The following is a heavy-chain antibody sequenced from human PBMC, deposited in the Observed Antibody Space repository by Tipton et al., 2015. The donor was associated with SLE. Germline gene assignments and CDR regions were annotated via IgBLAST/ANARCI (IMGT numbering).Heavy chain of an antibody. Sequence: LRLSCAVYGGSFSSYYWSWIRQPAGKGLEWIGYIYTSGSTNYNPSLKSRVTISVDTSKNQFSLKLSSVTAADTAVYYCARGGGSYSDYYYYMDVWGKGTTVTVSS. CDR3: ARGGGSYSDYYYYMDV. CDR1: GGSFSSYY. J-gene: IGHJ6*03. D-gene: IGHD1-26*01. V-gene: IGHV4-4*09. CDR2: IYTSGST.